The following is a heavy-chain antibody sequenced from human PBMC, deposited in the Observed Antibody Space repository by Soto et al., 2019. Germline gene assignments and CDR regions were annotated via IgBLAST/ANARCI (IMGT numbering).Heavy chain of an antibody. CDR1: GGSISSSSYY. Sequence: SETLSLTCTVSGGSISSSSYYWGWIRQPPGKGLEWIGSIYYSGSTYYNPSLKSRVTISVDTSKNQFSLKLSSVTAADTAVYYCARLYCSGGSCYQTYYYYGMDVWGQGTTVTVSS. V-gene: IGHV4-39*01. J-gene: IGHJ6*02. D-gene: IGHD2-15*01. CDR2: IYYSGST. CDR3: ARLYCSGGSCYQTYYYYGMDV.